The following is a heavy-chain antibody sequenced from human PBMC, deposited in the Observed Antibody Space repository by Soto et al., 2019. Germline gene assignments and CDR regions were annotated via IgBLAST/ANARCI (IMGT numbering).Heavy chain of an antibody. V-gene: IGHV4-39*01. CDR3: ARQKWEQPKWFDP. D-gene: IGHD1-26*01. Sequence: QLQLQESGPGLVKPSETLSLTCSLSGGAISDARFYWGWIRQSPGKGLEWVGSIYYSGTTFFNPPLQSRVTISVDTSENQFSLKLSSVTAADTALYFCARQKWEQPKWFDPWGQGTLVTVSS. J-gene: IGHJ5*02. CDR2: IYYSGTT. CDR1: GGAISDARFY.